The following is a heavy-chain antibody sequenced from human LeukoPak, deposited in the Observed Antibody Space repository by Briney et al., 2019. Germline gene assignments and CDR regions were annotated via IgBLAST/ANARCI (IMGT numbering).Heavy chain of an antibody. D-gene: IGHD1-26*01. V-gene: IGHV3-21*01. Sequence: GGSLRLSCAASGFTFSSYSMNWVRQAPGKGLEWVSSISSSSSYIYYADSVKGRFTISRDNAKNSLYLQMNSLRAEDTAVYYCARVLELRGSFDPWGQGTLVTVSS. J-gene: IGHJ5*02. CDR3: ARVLELRGSFDP. CDR1: GFTFSSYS. CDR2: ISSSSSYI.